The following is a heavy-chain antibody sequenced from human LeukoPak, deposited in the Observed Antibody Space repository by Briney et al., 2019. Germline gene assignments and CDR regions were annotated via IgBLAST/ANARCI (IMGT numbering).Heavy chain of an antibody. J-gene: IGHJ4*02. D-gene: IGHD6-13*01. CDR3: AREGTSSWYLDY. CDR2: LYSGGST. V-gene: IGHV3-66*01. CDR1: GFTVSSNY. Sequence: GGSLRLSCAASGFTVSSNYMSWVRQAPGKGLEWVSVLYSGGSTYYADSVKGRFTISRDNSKNTLYLQMNSLRAEDTAVYYCAREGTSSWYLDYWGQGTLVTVSS.